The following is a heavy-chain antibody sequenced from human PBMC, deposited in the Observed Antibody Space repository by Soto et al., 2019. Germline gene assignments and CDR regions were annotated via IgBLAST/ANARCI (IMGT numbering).Heavy chain of an antibody. D-gene: IGHD2-21*02. Sequence: ASVKVSFKASGYAFTVYYILWVRQAPGQGPEWMGWVNPNNGGTKYGQKFQGRVTMTRDTSITTAYMELSRLRSDDTAVYYCARQLAYCGGDCYTEPIDYWGQGTLVTVSS. CDR2: VNPNNGGT. CDR1: GYAFTVYY. V-gene: IGHV1-2*02. CDR3: ARQLAYCGGDCYTEPIDY. J-gene: IGHJ4*02.